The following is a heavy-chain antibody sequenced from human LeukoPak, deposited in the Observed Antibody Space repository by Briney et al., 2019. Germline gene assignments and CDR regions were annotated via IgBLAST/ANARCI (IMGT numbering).Heavy chain of an antibody. CDR1: GYTFMDHY. D-gene: IGHD3-3*01. V-gene: IGHV1-2*02. CDR3: ARAEGYYDFWSGHNWFDP. Sequence: GASVKVSCKASGYTFMDHYIHWVRQAPGQGLQWMGWIRPLTGGTHYAQKFQGRVDVTRDTSSSTAYMELSGLTSDDTAVYYRARAEGYYDFWSGHNWFDPWGQGTLVTLSS. CDR2: IRPLTGGT. J-gene: IGHJ5*02.